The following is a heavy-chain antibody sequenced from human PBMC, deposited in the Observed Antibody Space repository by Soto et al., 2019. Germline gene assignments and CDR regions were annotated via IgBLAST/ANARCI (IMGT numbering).Heavy chain of an antibody. V-gene: IGHV4-39*01. CDR1: GYSVSSSDYY. CDR3: APLSVSLSGPYGIHV. D-gene: IGHD2-15*01. J-gene: IGHJ6*02. CDR2: MLYSGLT. Sequence: SETLSLTCSVSGYSVSSSDYYWAWIRQPPGKGLEWIGSMLYSGLTYYNPSLKSRVTLSVDTSKNQFSVRPNSVTASDTAVYYCAPLSVSLSGPYGIHVWGQGTTVTVSS.